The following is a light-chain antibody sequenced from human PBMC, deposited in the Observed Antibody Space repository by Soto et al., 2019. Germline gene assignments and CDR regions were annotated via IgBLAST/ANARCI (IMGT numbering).Light chain of an antibody. CDR1: QSVGRNY. CDR2: GAS. CDR3: QQYASSPLT. V-gene: IGKV3-20*01. Sequence: EIVLTQSPGTLSLSPGERATLSCRASQSVGRNYLAWYQQKPGQAPRLLIHGASNRATGIPDRFSGSGSGTDFTLTISRLEPEDFAVYYCQQYASSPLTFGGGTEVEI. J-gene: IGKJ4*01.